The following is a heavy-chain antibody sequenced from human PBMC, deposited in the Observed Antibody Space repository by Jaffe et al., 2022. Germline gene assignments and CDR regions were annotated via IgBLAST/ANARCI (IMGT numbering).Heavy chain of an antibody. Sequence: EVQLVESGGGLVQPGGSLRLSCAASGFTFSSYEMNWVRQAPGKGLEWVSYISSSGSTIYYADSVKGRFTISRDNAKNSLYLQMNSLRAEDTAVYYCARDEPNVYGSGTLGAFDIWGQGTMVTVSS. J-gene: IGHJ3*02. CDR1: GFTFSSYE. V-gene: IGHV3-48*03. CDR2: ISSSGSTI. CDR3: ARDEPNVYGSGTLGAFDI. D-gene: IGHD3-10*01.